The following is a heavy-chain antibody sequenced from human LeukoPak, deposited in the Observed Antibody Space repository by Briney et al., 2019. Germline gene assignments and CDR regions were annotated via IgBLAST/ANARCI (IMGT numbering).Heavy chain of an antibody. J-gene: IGHJ4*02. Sequence: PGRSLRLSCAASGFTFSSYAMHWVRQAPGKGLEWVSAISGSGANTYYADSVKGRFTISRDNSKNTLYLQMNNLRAEDTAVYYCAKCRVGAANFDYWGQGTLVTVSS. CDR2: ISGSGANT. D-gene: IGHD1-26*01. V-gene: IGHV3-23*01. CDR1: GFTFSSYA. CDR3: AKCRVGAANFDY.